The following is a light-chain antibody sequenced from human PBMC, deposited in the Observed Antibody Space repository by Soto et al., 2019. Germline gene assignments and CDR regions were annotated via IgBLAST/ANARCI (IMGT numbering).Light chain of an antibody. CDR1: HAISTY. CDR3: KQYGGVPYT. V-gene: IGKV1-9*01. J-gene: IGKJ2*01. CDR2: AAS. Sequence: DIPLTHSPSFLSASIRDSVTITCRASHAISTYLAWYQQRPGKAPNLLVYAASTFHRGVPTRLSGRGSGTDFDLTTSRLEPGDLAIYYCKQYGGVPYTVDQATKLEIK.